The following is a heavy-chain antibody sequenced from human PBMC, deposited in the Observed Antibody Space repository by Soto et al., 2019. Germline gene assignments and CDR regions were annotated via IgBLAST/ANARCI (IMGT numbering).Heavy chain of an antibody. V-gene: IGHV3-21*01. J-gene: IGHJ4*02. CDR2: ISSSSSYI. D-gene: IGHD3-9*01. CDR1: GFTFSSYS. Sequence: GGSLRLSCAASGFTFSSYSMNWVRQAPGKGLEWVSSISSSSSYIYYVDSVKGRFTISRDNAKNSLYLQMNSLRAEDTAVYYCARDGWGDILTGSNPDYWGQGTLVTVSS. CDR3: ARDGWGDILTGSNPDY.